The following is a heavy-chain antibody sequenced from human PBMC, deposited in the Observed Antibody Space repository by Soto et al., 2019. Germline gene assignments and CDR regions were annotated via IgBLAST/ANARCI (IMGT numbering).Heavy chain of an antibody. Sequence: PSETLSLTCTVSGGSISSGDYYWSWIRQPPGKGLEWIGYIYYSGSTYYNPSLKSRVTISVDTSKNQFSLKLSSVTAADTAVYYCARAHTIFGVVITHYGMDVWGQGTTVTVSS. J-gene: IGHJ6*02. D-gene: IGHD3-3*01. CDR2: IYYSGST. CDR1: GGSISSGDYY. V-gene: IGHV4-30-4*01. CDR3: ARAHTIFGVVITHYGMDV.